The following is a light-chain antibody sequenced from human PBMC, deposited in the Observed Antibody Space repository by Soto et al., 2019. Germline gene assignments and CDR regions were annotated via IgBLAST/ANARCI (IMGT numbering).Light chain of an antibody. CDR3: QQYVTSPWA. CDR1: QSVSSSY. J-gene: IGKJ1*01. V-gene: IGKV3-20*01. Sequence: EIVLTQSPGTLSLSPGERATLSCRASQSVSSSYIAWYQQKPGQAPRLLIYGASSRATGIPDRFSGSGSGTDFTLTISRLEPEDLAVYYCQQYVTSPWAFGQGTKVDIK. CDR2: GAS.